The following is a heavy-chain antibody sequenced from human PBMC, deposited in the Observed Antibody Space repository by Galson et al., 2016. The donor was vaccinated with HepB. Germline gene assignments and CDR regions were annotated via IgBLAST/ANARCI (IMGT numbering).Heavy chain of an antibody. J-gene: IGHJ3*02. V-gene: IGHV3-23*01. CDR3: AKGLGVEAGDGFDM. CDR1: GFTFSSFA. Sequence: SLRLSCAASGFTFSSFAMNWVRQAPGKGLQWVSAASGSGDSTYYAGSVKGRFTISRDNSKNTLFLQMNSLRADDTAAYFCAKGLGVEAGDGFDMWGQGTMVTVSS. D-gene: IGHD2-15*01. CDR2: ASGSGDST.